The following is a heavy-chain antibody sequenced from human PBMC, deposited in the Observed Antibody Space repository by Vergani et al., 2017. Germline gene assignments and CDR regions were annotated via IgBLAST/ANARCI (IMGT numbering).Heavy chain of an antibody. CDR2: ISSSGSTI. V-gene: IGHV3-48*03. D-gene: IGHD2-15*01. J-gene: IGHJ4*02. CDR1: GFTFSSYE. CDR3: ARAPADYFDY. Sequence: EVQLMESGGGLVQPGGSLRLSCAASGFTFSSYEMNWVRQAPGKGLEWVSYISSSGSTIYYADSVKGRFTISRDNAKNSLYLQMNSLRAEDTAGYYCARAPADYFDYWGQGTLVTVSS.